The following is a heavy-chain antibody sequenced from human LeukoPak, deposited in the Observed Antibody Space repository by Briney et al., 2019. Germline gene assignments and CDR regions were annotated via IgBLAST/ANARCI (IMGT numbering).Heavy chain of an antibody. CDR1: GFTSTNYA. D-gene: IGHD3-22*01. CDR3: AKTNGYYDL. Sequence: PGGSLRLSCAASGFTSTNYAMNWVRQAPGKGLEWVSSISGSGDKTYYADSVKGRFTISRDNSKSTMYLQMNSLRAEDTAVYHCAKTNGYYDLWGQGTLVIVSS. V-gene: IGHV3-23*01. J-gene: IGHJ4*02. CDR2: ISGSGDKT.